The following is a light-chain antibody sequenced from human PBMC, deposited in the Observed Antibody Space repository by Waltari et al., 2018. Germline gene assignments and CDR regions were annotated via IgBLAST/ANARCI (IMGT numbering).Light chain of an antibody. J-gene: IGKJ2*01. Sequence: ELVLTRSPGTLSLSPGERATVSGRASQSLRVAYLAWYRQKCGQAPRRLIYGAMYRASYIPVRFSGGWSVTDFTITISRLEPEYFAVYYCQQYDTSPATFGQGTKLEIK. CDR2: GAM. V-gene: IGKV3-20*01. CDR1: QSLRVAY. CDR3: QQYDTSPAT.